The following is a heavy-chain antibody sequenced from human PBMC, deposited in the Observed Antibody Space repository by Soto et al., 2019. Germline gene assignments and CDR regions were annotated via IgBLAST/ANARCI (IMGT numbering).Heavy chain of an antibody. J-gene: IGHJ4*02. CDR1: GGSISSSSYY. V-gene: IGHV4-39*01. Sequence: QLQLQESGPGLVKPSETLSLTCTVSGGSISSSSYYWGWIRKPPGKGLEWIGSIYYSGSTYYNPSLKSRVTISVDTSKNQFSLKLSSVTAADTAVYYCARLSSPYSYGYYFDYWGQGTLVTVSS. CDR2: IYYSGST. D-gene: IGHD5-18*01. CDR3: ARLSSPYSYGYYFDY.